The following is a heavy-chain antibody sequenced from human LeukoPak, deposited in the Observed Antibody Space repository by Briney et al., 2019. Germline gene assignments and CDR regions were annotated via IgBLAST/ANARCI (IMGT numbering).Heavy chain of an antibody. D-gene: IGHD5-12*01. V-gene: IGHV4-39*07. CDR1: GGSISSSSYS. Sequence: NPSETLSLTCTVSGGSISSSSYSWGWIRQPPGKGLEWIGNIYYSGSTFYNPSLKSRVTISVDKSKNHFSLKLSSVTAADTAVYYCARMTYDPHGVDVWGKGTTVTVSS. CDR3: ARMTYDPHGVDV. J-gene: IGHJ6*04. CDR2: IYYSGST.